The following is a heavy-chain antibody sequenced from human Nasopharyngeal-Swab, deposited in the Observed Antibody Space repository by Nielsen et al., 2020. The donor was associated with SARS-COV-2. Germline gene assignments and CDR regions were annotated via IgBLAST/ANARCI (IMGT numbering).Heavy chain of an antibody. J-gene: IGHJ3*02. Sequence: WILQPPGKGLEWVSSISSSSYIYYADSVKGRFTISRDNAKNSLYLQMNSLRAEDTAVYYCARDKGGERGTFAFDIWGQGTMVTVSS. V-gene: IGHV3-69-1*01. CDR2: ISSSSYI. D-gene: IGHD3-16*01. CDR3: ARDKGGERGTFAFDI.